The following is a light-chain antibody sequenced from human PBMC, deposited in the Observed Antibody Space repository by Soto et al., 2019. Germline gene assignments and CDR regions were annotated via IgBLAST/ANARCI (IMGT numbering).Light chain of an antibody. V-gene: IGKV3-15*01. CDR1: QSISNY. J-gene: IGKJ1*01. CDR3: QQYLNWPWT. CDR2: GAS. Sequence: EIVMTQSPPTLSVSPGEGVTLSCKASQSISNYLAWYQHKPGQAPRHLINGASIRATGFPARFSGSGSGEDFTLTISSVQSEDFAVYYCQQYLNWPWTFGQGTKVEIK.